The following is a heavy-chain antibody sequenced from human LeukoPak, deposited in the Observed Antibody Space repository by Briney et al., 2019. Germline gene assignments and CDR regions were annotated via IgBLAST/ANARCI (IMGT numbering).Heavy chain of an antibody. CDR2: INHSGST. V-gene: IGHV4-34*01. CDR3: ARYYYDFDMDV. J-gene: IGHJ6*03. Sequence: PSETLSLTCAVYGGSFSGYYWSWIRQPPGKGLEWIGEINHSGSTNYNPSLKSRVTISVDTSKDQFSLKLSSVTAADTAVYYCARYYYDFDMDVWGKGTTVTVSS. CDR1: GGSFSGYY.